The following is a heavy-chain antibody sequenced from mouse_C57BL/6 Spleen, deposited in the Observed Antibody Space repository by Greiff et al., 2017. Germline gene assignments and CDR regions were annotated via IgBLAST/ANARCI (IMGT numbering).Heavy chain of an antibody. CDR1: GYTFTSYW. J-gene: IGHJ4*01. Sequence: QVQLQQPGAELVRPGSSVKLSCKASGYTFTSYWMHWVKQRPIQGLEWIGNIDPSDSDTHYNQKFKDKATLTVDKSSSTAYMQLSSLTSEDSAVYYCARSPDRDYYAMDYWGQGTSVTVSS. V-gene: IGHV1-52*01. D-gene: IGHD3-1*01. CDR2: IDPSDSDT. CDR3: ARSPDRDYYAMDY.